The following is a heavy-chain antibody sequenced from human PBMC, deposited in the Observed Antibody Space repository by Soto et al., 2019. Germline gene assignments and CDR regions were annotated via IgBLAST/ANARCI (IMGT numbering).Heavy chain of an antibody. CDR3: AKDGSEGHFDY. Sequence: ESGGGLVQPGRSLRLSCAVSGFTFDDYAMHWVRQAPGKGLEWVSGISWNSGSIGYADSVKGRFTISRDNAKNSLYLQMNSLRAEDTALYYCAKDGSEGHFDYWGQGTLVTVSS. CDR1: GFTFDDYA. J-gene: IGHJ4*02. D-gene: IGHD3-10*01. V-gene: IGHV3-9*01. CDR2: ISWNSGSI.